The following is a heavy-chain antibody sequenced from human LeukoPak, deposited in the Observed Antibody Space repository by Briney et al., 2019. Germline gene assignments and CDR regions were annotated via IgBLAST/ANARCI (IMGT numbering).Heavy chain of an antibody. CDR3: ARCISCYMYYFDY. CDR1: GGTFSSYA. CDR2: IIPIFGTA. D-gene: IGHD2-2*02. V-gene: IGHV1-69*05. J-gene: IGHJ4*02. Sequence: SVKVSCKASGGTFSSYAISWVRQAPGQGLEWMGGIIPIFGTANYAQKFQGRVTITTDESTSTAYMELSSLRSEDTAVYYCARCISCYMYYFDYWGQGTLVTVSS.